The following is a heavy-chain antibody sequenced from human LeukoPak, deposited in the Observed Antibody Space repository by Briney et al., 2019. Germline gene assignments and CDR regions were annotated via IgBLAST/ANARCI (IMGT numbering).Heavy chain of an antibody. CDR2: ISGSGGST. CDR1: GFTLSSYA. J-gene: IGHJ4*02. D-gene: IGHD3-22*01. V-gene: IGHV3-23*01. Sequence: GGSLRLSCAASGFTLSSYAMSWVRQAPGKGLEWVSAISGSGGSTYYADSVKGRFTISRDNSKNTLYLQMNSLRAEDTAVYYCAKDQYYDSSGYDYWGQGTLVTVSS. CDR3: AKDQYYDSSGYDY.